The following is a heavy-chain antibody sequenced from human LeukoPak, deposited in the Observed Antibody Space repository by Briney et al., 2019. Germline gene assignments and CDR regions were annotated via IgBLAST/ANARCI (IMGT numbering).Heavy chain of an antibody. CDR2: INHSGST. CDR1: GGSFSGYY. Sequence: SETLSLTCAVYGGSFSGYYWSWIRQPPGKGLEWIGEINHSGSTKYNPSLKSRVTISADTSKNQFSLKLSSVAAADTAVYYCASPVGLYCSSTSCHTADYWGQGTLVTVSS. V-gene: IGHV4-34*01. CDR3: ASPVGLYCSSTSCHTADY. D-gene: IGHD2-2*01. J-gene: IGHJ4*02.